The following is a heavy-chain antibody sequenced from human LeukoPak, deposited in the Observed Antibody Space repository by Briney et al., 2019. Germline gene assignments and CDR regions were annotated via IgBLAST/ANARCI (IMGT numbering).Heavy chain of an antibody. J-gene: IGHJ4*02. CDR3: ARVDYYGSGSYYFDY. D-gene: IGHD3-10*01. CDR2: MSRSGDII. CDR1: GFTFSNYN. V-gene: IGHV3-48*01. Sequence: GGSLRLSCAASGFTFSNYNMNWVRQVPGKGLESVSYMSRSGDIIYYADSVKGRFTISRDNAKNSLYLQMNSLRAEDTAVYYCARVDYYGSGSYYFDYWGQGTLVTVSS.